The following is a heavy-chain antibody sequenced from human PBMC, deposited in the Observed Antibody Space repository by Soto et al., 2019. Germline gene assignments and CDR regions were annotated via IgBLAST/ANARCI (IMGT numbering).Heavy chain of an antibody. D-gene: IGHD6-19*01. J-gene: IGHJ4*02. CDR1: GYTFTSYD. V-gene: IGHV1-8*01. CDR2: MNPNSGNT. CDR3: ARWGAVAGTFDY. Sequence: ASVKVSCKASGYTFTSYDINWVRQATGQGLEWMGRMNPNSGNTGYAQKFQGRVTMTRNTSISTAYMKLSSLRSEDTAVYYCARWGAVAGTFDYWGQGTLVTVSS.